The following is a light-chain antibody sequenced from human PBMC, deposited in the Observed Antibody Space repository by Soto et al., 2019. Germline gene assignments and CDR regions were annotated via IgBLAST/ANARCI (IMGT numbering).Light chain of an antibody. V-gene: IGLV2-11*01. Sequence: QSALTQPRSVSGSPGQSVTISCTGTSSDVGGYDYVSWYQQHPDKAPKLMIYDVGKRPSGVPDRFSGSKSGNTASLTTSGLQAEDEADYYCYSYAGSSYVFGTGTKVTVL. CDR2: DVG. J-gene: IGLJ1*01. CDR1: SSDVGGYDY. CDR3: YSYAGSSYV.